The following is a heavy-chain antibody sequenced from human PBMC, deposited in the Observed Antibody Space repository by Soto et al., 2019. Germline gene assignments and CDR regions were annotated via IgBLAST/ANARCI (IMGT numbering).Heavy chain of an antibody. D-gene: IGHD2-2*01. V-gene: IGHV3-33*01. CDR2: IWYGGKKT. CDR1: GFSFNDFG. J-gene: IGHJ4*02. Sequence: QVHLVDSGGGVVQPGRSLRLSCAASGFSFNDFGVHWVRQAPGKGLEWVAVIWYGGKKTNDVDSVKGRFIISRDIGENVVYLQMNRLRDEDTAVYYCAIENAPHYFDYWGEGTLVTIS. CDR3: AIENAPHYFDY.